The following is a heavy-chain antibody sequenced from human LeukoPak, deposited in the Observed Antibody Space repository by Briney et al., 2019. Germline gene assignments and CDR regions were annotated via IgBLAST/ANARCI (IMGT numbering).Heavy chain of an antibody. D-gene: IGHD2-8*02. J-gene: IGHJ1*01. Sequence: GGSLRLSCAASGFTFSSYSMSWVRQAPGKGLEWVANVKQDGNEKHYVDSVKGRFTIFRDNAKNSLYLQMNSLSSEDTAVYYCTRERDTGKYWGDLQHWGQGTLVTVSS. CDR2: VKQDGNEK. V-gene: IGHV3-7*01. CDR1: GFTFSSYS. CDR3: TRERDTGKYWGDLQH.